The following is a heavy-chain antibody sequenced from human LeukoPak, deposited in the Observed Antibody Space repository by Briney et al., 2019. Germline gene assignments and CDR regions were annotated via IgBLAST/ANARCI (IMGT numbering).Heavy chain of an antibody. CDR2: IKQDGSAK. CDR3: ARTIRKQWLTIDY. CDR1: GFTFSSYA. D-gene: IGHD6-19*01. V-gene: IGHV3-7*04. Sequence: GGSLRLSCAASGFTFSSYAMNWVRQAPGKGLEWVANIKQDGSAKYYVDSVKGRFTISRDNAKKSLYLQMNSLGAEDTAVYYCARTIRKQWLTIDYWGQGTLVTFSS. J-gene: IGHJ4*02.